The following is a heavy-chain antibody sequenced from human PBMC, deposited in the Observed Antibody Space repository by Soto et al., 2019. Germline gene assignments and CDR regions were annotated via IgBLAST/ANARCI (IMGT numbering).Heavy chain of an antibody. V-gene: IGHV3-48*01. CDR3: ARRRYYYDSSGYYH. CDR2: ISSSSSTI. J-gene: IGHJ5*02. CDR1: GFTFSSYS. Sequence: PGGSLRLSCAASGFTFSSYSMNWVRQAPGKGLEWVSYISSSSSTIYYADSVRGRFTISRDNAKNSLYLQMNSLRAEDTAVYYCARRRYYYDSSGYYHWGQGTLVTAPQ. D-gene: IGHD3-22*01.